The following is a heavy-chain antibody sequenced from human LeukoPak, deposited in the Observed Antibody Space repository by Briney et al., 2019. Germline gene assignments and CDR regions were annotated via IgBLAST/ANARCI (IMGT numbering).Heavy chain of an antibody. CDR3: AKDGDSRPPPYYYYYMDV. CDR2: IRYDGSNK. V-gene: IGHV3-30*02. Sequence: GGSLRLSCAASGFTYSSYGMHWVRQAPGKGLEWVAFIRYDGSNKYYADSVKGRFTISRDNSKNTLYLQMNSLRAEDTAVYYCAKDGDSRPPPYYYYYMDVWGKGTTVTVSS. J-gene: IGHJ6*03. D-gene: IGHD3-22*01. CDR1: GFTYSSYG.